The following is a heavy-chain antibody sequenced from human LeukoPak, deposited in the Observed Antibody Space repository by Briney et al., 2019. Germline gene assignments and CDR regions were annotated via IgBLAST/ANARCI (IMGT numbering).Heavy chain of an antibody. CDR2: INHSGST. CDR1: GGSFSGYY. CDR3: ARHYYYDSSGYYGGYFDY. V-gene: IGHV4-34*01. D-gene: IGHD3-22*01. J-gene: IGHJ4*02. Sequence: SETLSLTCAVYGGSFSGYYWSWIRQPPGKGLEWIGEINHSGSTNYNPSLKSRVTISVDTSKNQFSLKLSSVTAADTAVYYCARHYYYDSSGYYGGYFDYWGQGTLVTVSS.